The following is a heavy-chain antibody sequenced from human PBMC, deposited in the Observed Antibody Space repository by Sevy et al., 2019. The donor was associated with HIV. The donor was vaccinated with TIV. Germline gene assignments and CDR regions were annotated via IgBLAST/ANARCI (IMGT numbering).Heavy chain of an antibody. CDR3: AGYRNWFDP. Sequence: SETLSLTCTVSGGSISSYYWSWIRQPPGKGLEWIGYIYYSGSTNYNPSLKSRVTISVDTSKNQFSLKLGSVTAADTAVYYCAGYRNWFDPWGQGTLVTVSS. J-gene: IGHJ5*02. CDR1: GGSISSYY. V-gene: IGHV4-59*01. D-gene: IGHD3-16*02. CDR2: IYYSGST.